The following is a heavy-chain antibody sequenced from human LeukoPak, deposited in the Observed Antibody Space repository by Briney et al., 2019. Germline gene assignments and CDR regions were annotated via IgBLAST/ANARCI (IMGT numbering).Heavy chain of an antibody. Sequence: PGGSLRLSCAASGFTVISNYMSWVRQAPGKGLEWVSVIYSGGSTYYADSVKGRFTISRHNSKNTLYLQMNSLRPEDTAVYFCARDHIGDGYNLDYWGQGTLVTVSS. CDR1: GFTVISNY. D-gene: IGHD5-24*01. CDR3: ARDHIGDGYNLDY. CDR2: IYSGGST. V-gene: IGHV3-53*04. J-gene: IGHJ4*02.